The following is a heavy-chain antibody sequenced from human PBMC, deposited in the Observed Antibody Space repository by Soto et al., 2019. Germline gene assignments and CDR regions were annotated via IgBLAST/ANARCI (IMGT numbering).Heavy chain of an antibody. CDR3: ARENYFDY. Sequence: PGGSLRLSCAASGFTFSSYAMSWVRQAPGKGLEWVANIKPDGSDKYYVDSVKGRFTISRDNAKNSVFLQMNSLRAEDTAVYYCARENYFDYWGQGTLVTVSS. CDR1: GFTFSSYA. CDR2: IKPDGSDK. V-gene: IGHV3-7*01. J-gene: IGHJ4*02.